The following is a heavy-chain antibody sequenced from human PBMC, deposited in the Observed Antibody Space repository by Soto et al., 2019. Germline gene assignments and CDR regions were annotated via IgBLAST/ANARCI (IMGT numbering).Heavy chain of an antibody. D-gene: IGHD2-15*01. V-gene: IGHV3-11*06. J-gene: IGHJ5*02. CDR1: GFTFCDSF. Sequence: PSWSLRLSCAGSGFTFCDSFMSWIRQAPGKGLEWLSYISPGSRYPAYADSVKGRFTISRDNAKRSLYLQMMSLTAEDTAIYYCVSGGGGGLLDPWGQGTMVTVSS. CDR3: VSGGGGGLLDP. CDR2: ISPGSRYP.